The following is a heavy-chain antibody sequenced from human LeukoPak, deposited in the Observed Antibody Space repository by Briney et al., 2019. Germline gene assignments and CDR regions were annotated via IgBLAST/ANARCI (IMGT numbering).Heavy chain of an antibody. CDR1: GFTFTDYM. V-gene: IGHV3-21*01. CDR2: ITSTSNYI. CDR3: ARSGSGFHWYFDF. J-gene: IGHJ2*01. Sequence: PGGSLRLSCVASGFTFTDYMMNWVRQSPGKGLEWVSSITSTSNYIYPAKSVKGRFTISRDNAKDSLFLQMDSLGTDDTAVYYCARSGSGFHWYFDFWGRGTPVTVSS. D-gene: IGHD3-10*01.